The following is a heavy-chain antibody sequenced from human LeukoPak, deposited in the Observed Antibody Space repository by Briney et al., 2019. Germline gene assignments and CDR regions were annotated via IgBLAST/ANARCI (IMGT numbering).Heavy chain of an antibody. J-gene: IGHJ4*02. CDR3: ARNAGGIAALYFDY. CDR1: GGTFSSYA. Sequence: ASVKVSCKASGGTFSSYAISWVRQAPGQGLEWMGGIIPIFGTANYAQKLQGRVTMTTDTSTSTACMELRSLRSEDTAVYYCARNAGGIAALYFDYWGQGTLVTVSS. D-gene: IGHD6-6*01. CDR2: IIPIFGTA. V-gene: IGHV1-69*05.